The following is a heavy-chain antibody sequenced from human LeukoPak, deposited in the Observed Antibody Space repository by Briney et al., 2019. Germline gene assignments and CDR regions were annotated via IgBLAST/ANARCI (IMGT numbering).Heavy chain of an antibody. D-gene: IGHD5-18*01. V-gene: IGHV3-30-3*01. CDR2: ISYDGSNK. J-gene: IGHJ4*02. CDR1: GFTFSSYA. Sequence: GRSLRLSCAASGFTFSSYAMHWVRQAPGKGLEWVAVISYDGSNKYYADSVKGRFTISRDNSKNTLYLQMNSLRAEDTAVYYCARESSGDTAMAIDYWGQGTLVTVSS. CDR3: ARESSGDTAMAIDY.